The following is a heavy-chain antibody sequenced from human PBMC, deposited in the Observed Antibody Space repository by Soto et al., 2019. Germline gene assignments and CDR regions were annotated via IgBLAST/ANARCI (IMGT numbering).Heavy chain of an antibody. Sequence: LRLSCAASGFTFSSYEMNWVRQAPGKGLEWVSYISSSGSTIYYADSVKGRFTISRDNAKNSLYLQMNSLRAEDTAVYYCARDSESIAAAGTSFDYWGQGTLVTVSS. CDR1: GFTFSSYE. J-gene: IGHJ4*02. V-gene: IGHV3-48*03. D-gene: IGHD6-13*01. CDR2: ISSSGSTI. CDR3: ARDSESIAAAGTSFDY.